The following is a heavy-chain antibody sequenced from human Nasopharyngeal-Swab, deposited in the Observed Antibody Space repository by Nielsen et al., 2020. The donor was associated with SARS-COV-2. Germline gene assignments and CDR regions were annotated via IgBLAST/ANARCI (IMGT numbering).Heavy chain of an antibody. D-gene: IGHD3-16*01. J-gene: IGHJ5*02. CDR2: IHESGNT. Sequence: GSLRLSCRVSGESVTKSHYYWAWIRQAPGRGLEWIGSIHESGNTYFAQSLESRATLYLDTSKNEVSLRVTSVTAADTARYFCARHLYGFCLNICPNWFDPWGQGALVTVSS. CDR1: GESVTKSHYY. CDR3: ARHLYGFCLNICPNWFDP. V-gene: IGHV4-39*01.